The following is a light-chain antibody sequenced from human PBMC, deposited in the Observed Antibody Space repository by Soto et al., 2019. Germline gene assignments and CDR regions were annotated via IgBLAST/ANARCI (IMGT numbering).Light chain of an antibody. V-gene: IGLV2-14*03. CDR1: RTDVDGYDY. CDR3: TSYTSSTPFYV. J-gene: IGLJ1*01. CDR2: DVY. Sequence: QSVLTQPASVSGSPGQSIAISCTGGRTDVDGYDYVFWYQQQPGQAPQHIIYDVYNRLSGVSQRFSCSKSGDTASLIISGLQAEDEADYYCTSYTSSTPFYVFGTGTEVT.